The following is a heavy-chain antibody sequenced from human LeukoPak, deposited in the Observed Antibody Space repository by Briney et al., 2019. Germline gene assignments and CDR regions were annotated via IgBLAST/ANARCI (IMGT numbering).Heavy chain of an antibody. Sequence: PGGSLRLSCAASGFTFSNYNINWVRQAPGKGLEWVSSISSSGNYIYYADSVKGRFTISRDNAKNSLYLQMNSLRAEDTAVYYCARDEYIVRAVIISYFDYWGQGTLVTVSS. V-gene: IGHV3-21*01. CDR1: GFTFSNYN. D-gene: IGHD3-10*01. J-gene: IGHJ4*02. CDR2: ISSSGNYI. CDR3: ARDEYIVRAVIISYFDY.